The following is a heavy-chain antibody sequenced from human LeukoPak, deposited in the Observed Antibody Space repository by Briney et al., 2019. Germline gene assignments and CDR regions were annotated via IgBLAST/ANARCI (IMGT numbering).Heavy chain of an antibody. J-gene: IGHJ6*03. CDR1: GFTFSSYS. D-gene: IGHD1-7*01. Sequence: PGGSLRLSCAASGFTFSSYSMNWVRQAPGKGLEWVSSISSSSSYIYYADSVKGRFTISRDNAKNSLYLQMNSLRAEDTAVYYCARGGITGTTSKGDYMDVWGKGTTVTVSS. CDR2: ISSSSSYI. CDR3: ARGGITGTTSKGDYMDV. V-gene: IGHV3-21*01.